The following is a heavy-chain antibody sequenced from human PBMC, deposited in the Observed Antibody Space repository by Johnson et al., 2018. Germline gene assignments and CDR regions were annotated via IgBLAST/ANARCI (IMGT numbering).Heavy chain of an antibody. CDR2: IWYDGSNK. CDR3: AREEIWFGEFSTGMDV. D-gene: IGHD3-10*01. V-gene: IGHV3-33*01. CDR1: GFMLSSYG. J-gene: IGHJ6*02. Sequence: QVQLVQSGGGVVQPGRSLRLSCTASGFMLSSYGMHWVRQAPGKGLEWVAVIWYDGSNKDYTDSVKGRFNIYRDNANNTLYLQMNSLRDEDMAVYYCAREEIWFGEFSTGMDVWGHGTTVTVSS.